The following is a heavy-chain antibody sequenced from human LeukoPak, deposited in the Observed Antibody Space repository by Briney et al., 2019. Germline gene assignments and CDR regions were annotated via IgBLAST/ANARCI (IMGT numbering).Heavy chain of an antibody. CDR3: ARDQGTSVTAMVGGHFDY. J-gene: IGHJ4*02. Sequence: GGSLRLSCVASGFPFDNYAMNWVRQAPGKGLEWVAIIWYDGSNRYYADSVKGRFTISRDNSKNTLFLQMNSLTAEDTAVYYCARDQGTSVTAMVGGHFDYWGPGTLVTVSS. CDR1: GFPFDNYA. V-gene: IGHV3-33*08. CDR2: IWYDGSNR. D-gene: IGHD4-17*01.